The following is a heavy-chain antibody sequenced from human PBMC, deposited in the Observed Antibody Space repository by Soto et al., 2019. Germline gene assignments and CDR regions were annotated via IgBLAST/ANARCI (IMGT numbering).Heavy chain of an antibody. J-gene: IGHJ4*02. D-gene: IGHD6-25*01. V-gene: IGHV5-10-1*01. CDR2: IDPSDSYT. CDR3: ARHKRRDDQPDY. Sequence: GESLKISCKGSEYSFTSYWISWVRKMPGKGLEWMGRIDPSDSYTNYSPSFQGHVTISADKSISTAYLQWSSLKASDTAMYYCARHKRRDDQPDYWGQGTLVTVSS. CDR1: EYSFTSYW.